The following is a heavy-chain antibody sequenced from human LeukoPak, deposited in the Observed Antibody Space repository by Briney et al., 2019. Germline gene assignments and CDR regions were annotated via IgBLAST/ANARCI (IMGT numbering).Heavy chain of an antibody. CDR3: ARDKAWNYSYYYYMDV. CDR2: ISSSGSTI. J-gene: IGHJ6*03. Sequence: PGGSLRLSCAASGFTFSDYYMIWIRQAPGKGLEWVSYISSSGSTIYYADSVKGRFTISRDNAKNSVYLQMNSLRAEDTAVYYCARDKAWNYSYYYYMDVWGKGTTVTVSS. V-gene: IGHV3-11*04. CDR1: GFTFSDYY. D-gene: IGHD1-7*01.